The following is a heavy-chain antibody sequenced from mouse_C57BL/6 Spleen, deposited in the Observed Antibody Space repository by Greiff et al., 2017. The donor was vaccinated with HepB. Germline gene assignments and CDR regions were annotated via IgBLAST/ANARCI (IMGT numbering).Heavy chain of an antibody. V-gene: IGHV1-81*01. Sequence: VKLLESGAELARPGASVKLSCKASGYTFTSYGISWVKQRTGQGLEWIGEIYPRSGNTYYNEKFKGKATLTADKSSSTAYMELRSLTSEDSAVYFCARWGYGSWGQGTTLTVSS. CDR3: ARWGYGS. CDR1: GYTFTSYG. CDR2: IYPRSGNT. D-gene: IGHD1-1*01. J-gene: IGHJ2*01.